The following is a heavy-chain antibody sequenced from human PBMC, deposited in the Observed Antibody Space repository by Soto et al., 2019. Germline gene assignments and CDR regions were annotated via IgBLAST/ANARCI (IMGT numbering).Heavy chain of an antibody. CDR3: ARVKITSPREIDF. CDR2: ISYSGDT. Sequence: SETLSLTCAVSGDSFSSGGYYWTWIRQPPGKGLEWIGYISYSGDTSYSVSLKSRLAMSVDRSKKQFSLRVTSVTAADTAVYYCARVKITSPREIDFWGQGTLVTVSS. CDR1: GDSFSSGGYY. J-gene: IGHJ4*02. V-gene: IGHV4-31*11.